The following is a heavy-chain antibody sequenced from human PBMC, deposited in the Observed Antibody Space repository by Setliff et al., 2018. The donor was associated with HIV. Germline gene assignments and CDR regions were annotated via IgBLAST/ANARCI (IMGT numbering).Heavy chain of an antibody. V-gene: IGHV4-4*07. CDR3: ARSDYYDSSGYNWFDP. D-gene: IGHD3-22*01. Sequence: SETLSLTCTVSGGSISSYYWGWIRQPAGKGLEWIGRIYTSGSTNYNPSLKSRVTMSVDTSKNQFSLKLSSVTAADTAVYYYARSDYYDSSGYNWFDPWGQGTLVTVSS. J-gene: IGHJ5*02. CDR2: IYTSGST. CDR1: GGSISSYY.